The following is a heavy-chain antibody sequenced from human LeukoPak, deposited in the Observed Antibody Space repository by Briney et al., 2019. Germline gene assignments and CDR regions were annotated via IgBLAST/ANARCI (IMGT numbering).Heavy chain of an antibody. D-gene: IGHD3-3*01. CDR1: GFTFSSYG. Sequence: PGGSLRLSCAASGFTFSSYGMHWVRQAPGKGLEWVAVISYDASNKYYADSVKGRFTISRDNSKNTLYLQMNSLRAEDTAVYYCARDPSRTIFGVAVYFQHWGQGTLVTVSS. CDR3: ARDPSRTIFGVAVYFQH. J-gene: IGHJ1*01. CDR2: ISYDASNK. V-gene: IGHV3-30*03.